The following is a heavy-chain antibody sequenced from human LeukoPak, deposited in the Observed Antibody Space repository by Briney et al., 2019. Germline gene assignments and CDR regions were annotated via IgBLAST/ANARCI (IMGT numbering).Heavy chain of an antibody. Sequence: PGASLRPSCAASGSTFGTYTMRSVRQVPGTGMEWVSTIIGTAQTLSAASVKGRLTISRDNSKNTLYLQMNSLRAEDTAMYFCAKDLRPDSRYDFDYWGQGTLVTASS. J-gene: IGHJ4*02. D-gene: IGHD5-12*01. CDR2: IIGTAQT. V-gene: IGHV3-23*01. CDR3: AKDLRPDSRYDFDY. CDR1: GSTFGTYT.